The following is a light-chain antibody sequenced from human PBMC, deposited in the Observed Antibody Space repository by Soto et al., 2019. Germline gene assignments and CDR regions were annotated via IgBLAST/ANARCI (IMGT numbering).Light chain of an antibody. CDR2: AAS. Sequence: DIQMTQSPSSLSASVGDRVTITCRASQYISTYLNWYQHKPGKAPKLLIYAASSLQSGVPSRFSGSGSGTDFTLTISSLQPEDIATYYCQQSYNTLMYTFGQGTKLEIK. CDR1: QYISTY. J-gene: IGKJ2*01. V-gene: IGKV1-39*01. CDR3: QQSYNTLMYT.